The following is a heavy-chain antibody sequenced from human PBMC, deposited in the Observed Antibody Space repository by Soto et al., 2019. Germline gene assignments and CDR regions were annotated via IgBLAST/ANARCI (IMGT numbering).Heavy chain of an antibody. CDR2: VNWNGGST. J-gene: IGHJ4*02. CDR3: VRGASLNFDY. V-gene: IGHV3-20*04. Sequence: GWPLKRSCAAAGLSFDDDGGGWARQAPGKGLEWVSGVNWNGGSTGYADSVKGRFTISRDNAKNSLYLQMNSLRAEDTAFYYCVRGASLNFDYWGQGTLVTVSS. D-gene: IGHD1-26*01. CDR1: GLSFDDDG.